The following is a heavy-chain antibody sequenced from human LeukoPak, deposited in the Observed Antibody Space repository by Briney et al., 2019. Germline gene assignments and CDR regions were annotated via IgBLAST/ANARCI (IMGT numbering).Heavy chain of an antibody. CDR1: GFTFSSYS. D-gene: IGHD5-24*01. J-gene: IGHJ4*02. CDR3: AKDETRDGYNFGATDY. V-gene: IGHV3-30*18. CDR2: TPYDGSKT. Sequence: GGSLRLSCAASGFTFSSYSMNWVRQAPGKGLEWVAVTPYDGSKTYYVDSVKGRFTISRDNSKNTLYLQMNSLRPEDTAVYYCAKDETRDGYNFGATDYWGQGTLVTVSS.